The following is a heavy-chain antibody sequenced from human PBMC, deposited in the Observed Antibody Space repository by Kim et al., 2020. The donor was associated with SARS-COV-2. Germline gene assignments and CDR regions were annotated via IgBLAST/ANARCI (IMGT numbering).Heavy chain of an antibody. V-gene: IGHV4-31*03. Sequence: SETLSLTCTVSGGSISSGGYYWSWIRQHPGKGLEWIGYIYYSGSTYYNPSLKSRVTISVDTSKNHFSLKLSSVTAADTAVYYCARVQGSDYPNSKDWYFDLWGPGTLGAVSS. CDR2: IYYSGST. J-gene: IGHJ2*01. CDR1: GGSISSGGYY. CDR3: ARVQGSDYPNSKDWYFDL. D-gene: IGHD4-17*01.